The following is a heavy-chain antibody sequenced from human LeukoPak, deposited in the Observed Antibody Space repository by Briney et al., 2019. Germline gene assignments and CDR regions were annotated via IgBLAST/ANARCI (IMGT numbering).Heavy chain of an antibody. CDR3: ARHLGSGWYGY. CDR2: IYYSGST. D-gene: IGHD6-19*01. CDR1: GGSICSYY. J-gene: IGHJ4*02. Sequence: SETLSLTCTVPGGSICSYYWSWLRQPPGKGLEWIGYIYYSGSTNYNPSLKSRVTISVDTSKNQFSLKLSSVTAADTAVYYSARHLGSGWYGYWGQGTLVTVSS. V-gene: IGHV4-59*08.